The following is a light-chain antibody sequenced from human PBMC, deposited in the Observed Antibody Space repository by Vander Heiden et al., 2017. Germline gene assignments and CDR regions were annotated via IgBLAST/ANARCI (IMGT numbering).Light chain of an antibody. CDR3: QTWDAGIVV. Sequence: QLVLTQSPSASASLGASVQVTCTLSSGHSNYAIAWHQQQPEKGPRYLMKLNSDGSHNKGDGIPDRFSGSSSGTERYLTISSLQSEDEADYYCQTWDAGIVVFGGGTKLTVL. V-gene: IGLV4-69*01. CDR2: LNSDGSH. J-gene: IGLJ2*01. CDR1: SGHSNYA.